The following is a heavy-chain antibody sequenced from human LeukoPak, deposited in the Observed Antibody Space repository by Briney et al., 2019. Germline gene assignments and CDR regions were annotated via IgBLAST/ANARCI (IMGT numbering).Heavy chain of an antibody. CDR3: AGVCGRSGSPCNYYYYYGMDV. CDR1: GFTFSGYT. J-gene: IGHJ6*02. D-gene: IGHD3-10*01. CDR2: ISSSSSYI. Sequence: GGSLRLSCAASGFTFSGYTMNWVRQAPGKGLEWVSSISSSSSYIYYADSVKGRFTISRDNAKNSLYLQMNSLRAEDTAVYYCAGVCGRSGSPCNYYYYYGMDVWGQGTTVTVPS. V-gene: IGHV3-21*04.